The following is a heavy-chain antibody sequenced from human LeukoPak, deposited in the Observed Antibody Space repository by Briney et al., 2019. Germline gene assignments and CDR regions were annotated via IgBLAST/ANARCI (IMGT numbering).Heavy chain of an antibody. V-gene: IGHV4-59*01. CDR2: IYYSGST. D-gene: IGHD6-19*01. Sequence: SETLSLTCTVPGGSISTYYWSWIRQTPMKGLEWIGYIYYSGSTDYSPSLKSRVTMSVDTSKSQFSLKLTSVTAADTAVHYCATLDIGSSSGWYFRYWGRGTLVTVSS. CDR3: ATLDIGSSSGWYFRY. J-gene: IGHJ4*02. CDR1: GGSISTYY.